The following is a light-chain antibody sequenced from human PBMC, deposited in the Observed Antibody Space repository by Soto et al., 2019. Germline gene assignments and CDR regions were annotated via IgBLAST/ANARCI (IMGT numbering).Light chain of an antibody. CDR3: QEYKSAPYST. J-gene: IGKJ3*01. CDR1: QGISNY. Sequence: DSQMTQSPSSLSASVGDRITITCRASQGISNYLAWYQQKPGKVPKLLIFGASILHSGVPSRFSGHGSGTDFSLTISRLQPEDVATYYCQEYKSAPYSTFGPGTKLEI. V-gene: IGKV1-27*01. CDR2: GAS.